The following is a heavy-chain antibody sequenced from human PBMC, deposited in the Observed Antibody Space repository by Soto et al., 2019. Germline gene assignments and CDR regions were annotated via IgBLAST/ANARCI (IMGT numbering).Heavy chain of an antibody. V-gene: IGHV3-74*01. CDR2: ISGDGRST. J-gene: IGHJ4*02. CDR1: GFTFRSHW. CDR3: ARGGNYVFDY. Sequence: PGGSQRLSCAASGFTFRSHWMHWVRQAPGKGLVWVSRISGDGRSTHYADSLKGRFTISRDNAKNTLYLQMNSLRAEDTAVYYCARGGNYVFDYWGQGTLVTVSS. D-gene: IGHD1-26*01.